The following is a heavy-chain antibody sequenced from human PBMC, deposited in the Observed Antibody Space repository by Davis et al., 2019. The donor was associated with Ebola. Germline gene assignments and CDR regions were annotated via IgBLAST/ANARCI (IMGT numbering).Heavy chain of an antibody. CDR3: ARDGDWSDALDL. D-gene: IGHD2-21*02. J-gene: IGHJ3*01. CDR2: NSTYNRNT. CDR1: GYTFINYG. Sequence: ASVKVSCKASGYTFINYGISWVRQAPGQGLEWMGWNSTYNRNTNYEQKFQGRVTMTTDTSTMTVYMEVKSLRSDDTAVYYCARDGDWSDALDLWGQGTMVTVSS. V-gene: IGHV1-18*04.